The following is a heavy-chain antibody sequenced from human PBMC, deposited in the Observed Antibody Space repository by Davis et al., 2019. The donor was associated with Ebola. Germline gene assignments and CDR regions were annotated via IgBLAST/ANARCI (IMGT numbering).Heavy chain of an antibody. D-gene: IGHD4-17*01. Sequence: MPSETLSLTCTVSDDSFSIPTYYWSWIRQPPGKGLEWIGSIYYSGSTYYNPSLKSRVTISADSSKNHFSLRLNFVTAADTAVYYCAKAVDYEEAFDVWGQGTMVTVSS. CDR2: IYYSGST. V-gene: IGHV4-39*02. J-gene: IGHJ3*01. CDR1: DDSFSIPTYY. CDR3: AKAVDYEEAFDV.